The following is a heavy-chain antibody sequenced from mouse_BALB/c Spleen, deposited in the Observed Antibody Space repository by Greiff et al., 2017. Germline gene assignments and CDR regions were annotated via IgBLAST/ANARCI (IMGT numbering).Heavy chain of an antibody. V-gene: IGHV1S127*01. J-gene: IGHJ3*01. Sequence: QVQLQQPGAELVKPGASVKMSCKASGYTFTSYWMHWVKQRPGQGLEWIGTIDPSDSYTSYNQKFKGKATLTVDTSSSTAYMQLSSLTSEDSAVYYCTRLLRPPWFAYWGQGTLVTVSA. CDR2: IDPSDSYT. D-gene: IGHD1-2*01. CDR1: GYTFTSYW. CDR3: TRLLRPPWFAY.